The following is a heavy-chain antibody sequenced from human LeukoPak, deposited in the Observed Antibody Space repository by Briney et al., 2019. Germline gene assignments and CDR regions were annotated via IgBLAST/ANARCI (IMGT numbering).Heavy chain of an antibody. Sequence: GGSLRLSCAASGFTFSSYGMSWVRQAPGKGLEWVSAISGSGGSTYYADSVKGRFTISRDNSKNTLYLQMNSLRAEDTAVYYCAKDYAQIWFGELFGHYWGQGTLVTVSS. CDR1: GFTFSSYG. CDR2: ISGSGGST. J-gene: IGHJ4*02. D-gene: IGHD3-10*01. CDR3: AKDYAQIWFGELFGHY. V-gene: IGHV3-23*01.